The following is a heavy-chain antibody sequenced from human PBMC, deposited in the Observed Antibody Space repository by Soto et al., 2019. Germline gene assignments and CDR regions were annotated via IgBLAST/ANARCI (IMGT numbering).Heavy chain of an antibody. Sequence: ASVKVSCKASGYICTSYYMYWVRQAPGQGLEWMGIINPSGGSTSYAQKFQGRVTMTRDTSTSTVYMELSSLRSEDTAVYYCASGSMAKIKGNAFDIWRQXTMVTVSS. CDR3: ASGSMAKIKGNAFDI. D-gene: IGHD5-12*01. V-gene: IGHV1-46*01. J-gene: IGHJ3*02. CDR2: INPSGGST. CDR1: GYICTSYY.